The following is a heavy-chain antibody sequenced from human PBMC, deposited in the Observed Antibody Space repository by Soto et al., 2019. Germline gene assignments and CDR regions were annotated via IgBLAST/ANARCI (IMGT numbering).Heavy chain of an antibody. D-gene: IGHD1-26*01. V-gene: IGHV4-31*03. CDR1: GGSISSGGYY. Sequence: SETLSLTCTVSGGSISSGGYYWSWIRQHPGKGLEWIGYIYYSGSTYYNPSLKSRVTISVDTSKNQFSLKLSSVTAADTAVYYCARVGGVGATAIDYWGQGTLVTVSS. CDR3: ARVGGVGATAIDY. J-gene: IGHJ4*02. CDR2: IYYSGST.